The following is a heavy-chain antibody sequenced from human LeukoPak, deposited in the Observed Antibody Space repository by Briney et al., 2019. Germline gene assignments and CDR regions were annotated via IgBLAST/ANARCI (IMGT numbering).Heavy chain of an antibody. D-gene: IGHD6-13*01. V-gene: IGHV1-69-2*01. J-gene: IGHJ4*02. CDR3: ARDGPRSSSPSSPNDY. CDR1: GYTFTDYY. CDR2: VDPEDGET. Sequence: ASVKISCKVSGYTFTDYYMHWVQQAPGKGLEWMGLVDPEDGETIYAEKFQGRVTITADESTSTAYMELSSLRSEDTAVYYCARDGPRSSSPSSPNDYWGQGTLVTVSP.